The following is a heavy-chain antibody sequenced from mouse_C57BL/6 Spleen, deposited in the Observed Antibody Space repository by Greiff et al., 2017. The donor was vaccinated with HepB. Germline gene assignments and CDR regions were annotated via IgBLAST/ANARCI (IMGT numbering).Heavy chain of an antibody. D-gene: IGHD1-1*01. CDR3: ATLYYYGSSYSY. CDR2: ISSGSSTI. CDR1: GFTFSDYG. Sequence: EVQLVESGGGLVKPGGSLKLSCAASGFTFSDYGMHWVRQAPEKGLEWVAYISSGSSTIYYADTVKGRFTISRDNAKNTLFLQMTSLRSEDTAMYYCATLYYYGSSYSYWGQGTTLTVSS. J-gene: IGHJ2*01. V-gene: IGHV5-17*01.